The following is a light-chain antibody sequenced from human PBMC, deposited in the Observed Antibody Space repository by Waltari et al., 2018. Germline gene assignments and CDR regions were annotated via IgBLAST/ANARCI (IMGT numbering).Light chain of an antibody. CDR1: SSDVGAYNY. J-gene: IGLJ2*01. CDR3: SSYGGSNTVV. CDR2: EVS. Sequence: QSALTQPPSASGSPGQSVTISCTGTSSDVGAYNYVSWYQQHPGKAPKLMISEVSKRPSGVPERFAGSKSGNTASLTVSGLQSEDEADYYCSSYGGSNTVVFGGGTKLTVL. V-gene: IGLV2-8*01.